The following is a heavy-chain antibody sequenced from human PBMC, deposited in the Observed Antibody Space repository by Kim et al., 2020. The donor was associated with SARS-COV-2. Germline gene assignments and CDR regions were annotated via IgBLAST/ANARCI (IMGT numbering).Heavy chain of an antibody. Sequence: SETLSLTCAVYGGSFSGYYWSWIRQPPGKGLEWIGEINHSGSTNYNPSLKSRVTISVDTSKNQFSLKLSSVTAADTAMYYCASTLNLPGGSYYDYVWGSYGPPTNAFDIWGQGTMVTVSS. CDR1: GGSFSGYY. CDR3: ASTLNLPGGSYYDYVWGSYGPPTNAFDI. D-gene: IGHD3-16*01. CDR2: INHSGST. V-gene: IGHV4-34*01. J-gene: IGHJ3*02.